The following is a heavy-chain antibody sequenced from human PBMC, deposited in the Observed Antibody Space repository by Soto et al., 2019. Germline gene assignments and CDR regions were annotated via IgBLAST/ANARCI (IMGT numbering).Heavy chain of an antibody. CDR1: GGSISSYY. Sequence: LSLTCTVSGGSISSYYWSWIRQPPGKGLEWIGYIYNSGSTNYNPSLKSRVTISVDTSKNQFSLKLSSVTAADTAVYYCARTDSGSYGDHFDYWGQGALVTVSS. J-gene: IGHJ4*02. V-gene: IGHV4-59*01. D-gene: IGHD1-26*01. CDR2: IYNSGST. CDR3: ARTDSGSYGDHFDY.